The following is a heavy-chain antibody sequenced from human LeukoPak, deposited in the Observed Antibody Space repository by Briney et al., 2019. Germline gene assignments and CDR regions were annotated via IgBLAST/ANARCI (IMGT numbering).Heavy chain of an antibody. CDR3: ARAGVPGLFDY. J-gene: IGHJ4*02. CDR2: IYTSGST. D-gene: IGHD1-1*01. V-gene: IGHV4-4*09. Sequence: SETLSLTCTVSGGSISSYYWSWIRQPPGKGLEWIGYIYTSGSTNYNPSLKSRVTISVDTSKNQFSLKLSSVTAADTAVYYCARAGVPGLFDYWGQGTLVTVSS. CDR1: GGSISSYY.